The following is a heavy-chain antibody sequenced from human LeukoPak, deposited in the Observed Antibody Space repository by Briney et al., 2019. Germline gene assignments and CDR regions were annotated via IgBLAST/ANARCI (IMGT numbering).Heavy chain of an antibody. CDR1: GGSISSSSYY. V-gene: IGHV4-39*07. J-gene: IGHJ4*02. CDR3: ARGPRGLVIGPHHFDY. Sequence: SETLSLTCTVSGGSISSSSYYWGWIRQPPGEGLEWIGSIYYSGNAYYNPSLKSRVTISVDTSKNQLSLKLSSVTAADTAVYYCARGPRGLVIGPHHFDYWGQGTLVTVSS. CDR2: IYYSGNA. D-gene: IGHD3-16*02.